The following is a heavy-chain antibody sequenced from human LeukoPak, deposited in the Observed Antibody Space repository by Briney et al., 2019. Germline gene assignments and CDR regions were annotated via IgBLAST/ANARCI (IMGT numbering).Heavy chain of an antibody. Sequence: PSETLSLTCAVSGGSISSGGYSWSWIRQPPGKGLEWIGYIYHSGSTYYNPSLKSRVTISVDTSKNQFSLKLSSVTAADTAVYYCASETLPGITMVRGVIFWGQGTLVTVSS. CDR2: IYHSGST. V-gene: IGHV4-30-2*05. D-gene: IGHD3-10*01. J-gene: IGHJ4*02. CDR3: ASETLPGITMVRGVIF. CDR1: GGSISSGGYS.